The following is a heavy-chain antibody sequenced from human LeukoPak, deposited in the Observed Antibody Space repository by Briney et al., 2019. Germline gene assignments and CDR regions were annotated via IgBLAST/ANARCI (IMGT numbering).Heavy chain of an antibody. CDR1: GGSISSYY. V-gene: IGHV4-59*08. CDR2: IYYSGST. J-gene: IGHJ5*02. D-gene: IGHD4-11*01. Sequence: SETLSLTCTVCGGSISSYYWSWIRQPPGKGLEWIGYIYYSGSTYYNPSLKSRVTISVDTSKNQFSLKLSSVTAADTAVYYCARGGNDYSNYPLVYWFDPWGQGTLVTVS. CDR3: ARGGNDYSNYPLVYWFDP.